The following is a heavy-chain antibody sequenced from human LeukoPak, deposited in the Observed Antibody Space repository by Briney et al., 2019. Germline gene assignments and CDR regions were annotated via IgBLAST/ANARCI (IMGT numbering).Heavy chain of an antibody. V-gene: IGHV1-18*01. Sequence: ASVKVSCKASGYTFTRYGISWVRQAPGQGLEWMGWISAYNGNTNYAQKLQGRVTMTTDTSTSTAYMELRSLRSDDTAVYYCARVVIWFGELWGPMDVWGKGTTVTVSS. D-gene: IGHD3-10*01. CDR1: GYTFTRYG. CDR2: ISAYNGNT. CDR3: ARVVIWFGELWGPMDV. J-gene: IGHJ6*03.